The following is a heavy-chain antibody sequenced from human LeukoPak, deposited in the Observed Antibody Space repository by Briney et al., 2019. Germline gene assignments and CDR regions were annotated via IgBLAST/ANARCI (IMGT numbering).Heavy chain of an antibody. V-gene: IGHV3-7*01. CDR1: GFTFESHA. Sequence: GGSLRLSCVASGFTFESHAMSWFRQAPGKGLEWVAYMKQDGSGKYYVDSVKGRFTISRDNAKNSLWLQMNSLRAEDTAVYYCARINSKSFDSWGQGTLVTVSS. CDR3: ARINSKSFDS. CDR2: MKQDGSGK. D-gene: IGHD4-23*01. J-gene: IGHJ4*02.